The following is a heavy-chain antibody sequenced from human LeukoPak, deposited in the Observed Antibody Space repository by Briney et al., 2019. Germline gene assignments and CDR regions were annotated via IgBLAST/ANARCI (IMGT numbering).Heavy chain of an antibody. D-gene: IGHD1-26*01. V-gene: IGHV3-74*01. CDR3: AKDQIPRKIVGARWYYFDY. J-gene: IGHJ4*02. Sequence: PGGSLRLSCGASGFTFTTHWINWVRKPPGKGLVWVSRIKPDGSDTNYADSVKGRFTISRDNAKNTVYLQMNSLRAEDTAVYYCAKDQIPRKIVGARWYYFDYWGQGTLVTVSS. CDR2: IKPDGSDT. CDR1: GFTFTTHW.